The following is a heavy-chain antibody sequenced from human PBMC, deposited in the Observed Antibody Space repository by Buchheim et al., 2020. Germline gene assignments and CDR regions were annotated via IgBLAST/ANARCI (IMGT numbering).Heavy chain of an antibody. J-gene: IGHJ5*02. Sequence: QVQLQQWGAGLLKPSETLSLTCAVYGGSFSGYYWSWIRQPPGKGLEWIGEINHSGSTNYNPSLKSRVTISVDTSKNQFSLKLSSVTAADTAVYYCAREEFWGGYYIGQAWDWFDPWGQGTL. V-gene: IGHV4-34*01. D-gene: IGHD3-3*01. CDR3: AREEFWGGYYIGQAWDWFDP. CDR2: INHSGST. CDR1: GGSFSGYY.